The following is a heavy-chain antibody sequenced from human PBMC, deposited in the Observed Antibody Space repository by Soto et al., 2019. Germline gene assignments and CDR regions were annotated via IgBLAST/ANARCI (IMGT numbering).Heavy chain of an antibody. D-gene: IGHD2-2*01. CDR1: GDTFTSYD. CDR2: MNPNSGNT. J-gene: IGHJ6*03. CDR3: ARGTCSTSCYYYYMDV. Sequence: ASVKPSCKASGDTFTSYDINWVRQATEQGLEWMGWMNPNSGNTGYAQKFQGRVTMTRNTSISTAYMELSSLRSEDTAVYYCARGTCSTSCYYYYMDVWGKGTTVTVSS. V-gene: IGHV1-8*01.